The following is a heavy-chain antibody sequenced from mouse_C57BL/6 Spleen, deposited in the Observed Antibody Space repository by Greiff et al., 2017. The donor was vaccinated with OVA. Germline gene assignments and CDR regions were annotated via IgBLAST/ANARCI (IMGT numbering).Heavy chain of an antibody. CDR3: ARRGYYDYDDVYAMDY. J-gene: IGHJ4*01. CDR2: ISSGSSTI. V-gene: IGHV5-17*01. Sequence: EVQLQESGGGLVKPGGSLKLSCAASGFTFSDYGMHWVRQAPEKGLEWVAYISSGSSTIYYADTVKGRFTISRDNAKNTLFLQMTSLRSEDTAMYYCARRGYYDYDDVYAMDYWGQGTSVTVSS. D-gene: IGHD2-4*01. CDR1: GFTFSDYG.